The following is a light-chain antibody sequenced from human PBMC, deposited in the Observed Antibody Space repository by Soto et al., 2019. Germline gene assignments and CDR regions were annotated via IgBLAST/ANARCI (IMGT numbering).Light chain of an antibody. CDR3: QQYGNSPPIT. CDR1: QSVSSNY. J-gene: IGKJ4*01. Sequence: EIVLTQSPGTLSLSPGERATLSCRASQSVSSNYLAWYQQKPGQAPRLLIYGASTRATGIPDRFSGSGSGTDFTLTIIRLEPEDFAVYYCQQYGNSPPITFGGGTKVDIK. CDR2: GAS. V-gene: IGKV3-20*01.